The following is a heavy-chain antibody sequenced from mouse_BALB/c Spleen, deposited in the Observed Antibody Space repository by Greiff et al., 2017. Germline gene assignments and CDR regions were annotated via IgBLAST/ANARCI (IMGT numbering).Heavy chain of an antibody. Sequence: EVQLVESGGGLVQPGGSRKLSCAASGFTFSSFGMHWVRQAPEKGLEWVAYISSGSSTIYYADTVKGRFTISRDNPKNTLFLQMTSLRSEDTAMYYCARTGIHYSSHFDYWGQGTTLTVSS. V-gene: IGHV5-17*02. J-gene: IGHJ2*01. CDR1: GFTFSSFG. CDR2: ISSGSSTI. CDR3: ARTGIHYSSHFDY. D-gene: IGHD1-2*01.